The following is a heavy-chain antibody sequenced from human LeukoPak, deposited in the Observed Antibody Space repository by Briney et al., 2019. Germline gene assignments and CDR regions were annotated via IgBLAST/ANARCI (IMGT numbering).Heavy chain of an antibody. Sequence: PGGSLRLSCAASGFTFSSYSMNWVRQAPGKGLEWVSSISSSSSYIYYADSVKGRFTISRDNAKNSLYLQMNSLRAEDTAVYYCARNYYDSRGLDAFDIWGQGTMVTVSS. CDR1: GFTFSSYS. J-gene: IGHJ3*02. V-gene: IGHV3-21*01. CDR2: ISSSSSYI. D-gene: IGHD3-22*01. CDR3: ARNYYDSRGLDAFDI.